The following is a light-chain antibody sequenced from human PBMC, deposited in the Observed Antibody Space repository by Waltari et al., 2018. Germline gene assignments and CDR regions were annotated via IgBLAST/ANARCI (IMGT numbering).Light chain of an antibody. CDR2: ASS. CDR1: QGISNS. V-gene: IGKV1-NL1*01. Sequence: DIQMPQSPSSMSASVGDGVTITCRTSQGISNSLAWYQQRPGKAPKLLLDASSTLESGVPSRFSGSGSGTDYTLTISSLQPEDFATYYCEQYFSTPPYTFGQGTKLEI. CDR3: EQYFSTPPYT. J-gene: IGKJ2*01.